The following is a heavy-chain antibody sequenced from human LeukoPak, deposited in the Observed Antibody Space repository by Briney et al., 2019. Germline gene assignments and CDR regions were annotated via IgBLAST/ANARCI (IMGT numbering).Heavy chain of an antibody. Sequence: GGSLRLSCAASGFTFSSYSMNWVRQAPGKGLEWVSSISSSSSYIYYADSVKGRFTISRDNAKNSLYLQMNGLRAEDTAVYYCASTYGSGRRGVDYWGQGTLVTVSS. D-gene: IGHD3-10*01. V-gene: IGHV3-21*04. J-gene: IGHJ4*02. CDR3: ASTYGSGRRGVDY. CDR1: GFTFSSYS. CDR2: ISSSSSYI.